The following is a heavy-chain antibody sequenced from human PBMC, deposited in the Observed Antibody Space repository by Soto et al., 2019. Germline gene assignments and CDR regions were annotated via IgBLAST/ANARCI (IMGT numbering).Heavy chain of an antibody. CDR1: GYTFTSYG. J-gene: IGHJ6*03. Sequence: QVQLVQSGAEVKKPGASVKVSCKASGYTFTSYGISWVRQAPGQGLEWMGWISAYNGNTNDAQKLQGRVTMTTDTSTSTAYMELRRLRSDNTAVYYCARSLDFWSGYYSHYYSYLDVWGKGTTVTVSS. V-gene: IGHV1-18*01. CDR2: ISAYNGNT. D-gene: IGHD3-3*01. CDR3: ARSLDFWSGYYSHYYSYLDV.